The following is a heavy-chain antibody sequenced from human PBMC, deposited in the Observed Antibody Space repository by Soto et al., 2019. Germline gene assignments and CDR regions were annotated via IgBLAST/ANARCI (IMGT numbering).Heavy chain of an antibody. V-gene: IGHV4-31*03. CDR3: ARVKSRGYYYAFDY. D-gene: IGHD3-22*01. CDR2: IYYSGST. J-gene: IGHJ4*02. CDR1: GGSISSGGYY. Sequence: SETLSLTCTVSGGSISSGGYYWSWIRQHPGKGLEWIGYIYYSGSTYYNPSLKSRVTISVDTSKNQFSLKLSSVTAADTAVYYCARVKSRGYYYAFDYWGQGTLVTVSS.